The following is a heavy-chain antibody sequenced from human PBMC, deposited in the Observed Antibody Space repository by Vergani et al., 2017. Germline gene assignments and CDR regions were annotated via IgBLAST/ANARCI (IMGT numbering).Heavy chain of an antibody. V-gene: IGHV1-69*13. CDR2: IIPIFGTA. CDR1: GGTFSSYA. J-gene: IGHJ4*02. Sequence: QVQLVQSGAEVKKPGSSVKVSCQASGGTFSSYAISWVRHAPGQGLEWMGRIIPIFGTANYAQKFQGRVTITADESTSTAYMELSSRRSEDTAVYYSTGGSGIAAAGTGYWGQGTLVTVSS. CDR3: TGGSGIAAAGTGY. D-gene: IGHD6-13*01.